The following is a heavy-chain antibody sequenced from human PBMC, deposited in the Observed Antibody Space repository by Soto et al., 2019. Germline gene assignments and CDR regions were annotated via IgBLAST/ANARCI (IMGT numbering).Heavy chain of an antibody. Sequence: SSETLSLTCSVSGGSISSFTYYWGWIRQPPGKGLEWIGTVYYNENTYYNPSLKSRVTITVDTAKNQFSLNLRSVTAADTAMYFCARRERYYGSPGWFDPWGQGTLVTVS. CDR2: VYYNENT. CDR1: GGSISSFTYY. J-gene: IGHJ5*02. D-gene: IGHD3-10*01. V-gene: IGHV4-39*01. CDR3: ARRERYYGSPGWFDP.